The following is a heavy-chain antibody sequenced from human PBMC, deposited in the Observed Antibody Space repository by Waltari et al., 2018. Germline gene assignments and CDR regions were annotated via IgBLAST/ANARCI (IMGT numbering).Heavy chain of an antibody. D-gene: IGHD3-3*01. CDR3: ARGRRRSSTCYGVCDWFDP. CDR1: GYTFSDFD. J-gene: IGHJ5*02. Sequence: QVQLVQSGAEVKKPGASVKVSCKASGYTFSDFDIHWLHRAAGQGLEWMGWMNPNNGETGYAQKFQGRVVMTSDTSISTAYLDLSSLRSEDTAVYYCARGRRRSSTCYGVCDWFDPWGQGTLVTVSS. V-gene: IGHV1-8*01. CDR2: MNPNNGET.